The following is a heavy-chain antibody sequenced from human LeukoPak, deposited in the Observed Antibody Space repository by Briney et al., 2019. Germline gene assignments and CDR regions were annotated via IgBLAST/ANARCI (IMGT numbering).Heavy chain of an antibody. CDR1: GGSISSGGYS. D-gene: IGHD3-22*01. J-gene: IGHJ4*02. CDR3: ARDTYYDSSGFDY. CDR2: IYHSGST. Sequence: PSETLSLTCAVSGGSISSGGYSWSWLRQPPGKGLEWIGYIYHSGSTYDNPSLKSRVTISVDRYKKQLSLKKRDVNEAGTGGYYCARDTYYDSSGFDYWGQGTLATVSS. V-gene: IGHV4-30-2*01.